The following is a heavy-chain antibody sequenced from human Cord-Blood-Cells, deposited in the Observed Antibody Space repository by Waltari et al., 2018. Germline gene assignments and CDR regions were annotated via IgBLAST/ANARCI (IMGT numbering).Heavy chain of an antibody. Sequence: EVQLVESGGGLVQLGGSLKLSCAASGFTFGGSAMHWVRAASGKGLEGVVRIRSKANSYATAYAASVKGRFTISRDDSKNTAYLQMNSLKTEDTAVYYCTFMITFGGVIVDYWGQGTLVTVSS. CDR1: GFTFGGSA. CDR3: TFMITFGGVIVDY. J-gene: IGHJ4*02. CDR2: IRSKANSYAT. V-gene: IGHV3-73*02. D-gene: IGHD3-16*02.